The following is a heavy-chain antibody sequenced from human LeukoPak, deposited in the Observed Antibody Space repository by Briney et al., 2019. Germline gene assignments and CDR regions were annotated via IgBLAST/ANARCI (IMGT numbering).Heavy chain of an antibody. CDR2: INHSGST. CDR3: ARGWRYFDWLPPYYFDY. Sequence: PSETLSLTCAVYGGSFSDYYWSWIRQPPGKGLEWIGEINHSGSTNYNPSLKSRVTISVDTSKNQFSLKLSSVTAADTAVYYCARGWRYFDWLPPYYFDYWGQGTLVTVSS. J-gene: IGHJ4*02. CDR1: GGSFSDYY. V-gene: IGHV4-34*01. D-gene: IGHD3-9*01.